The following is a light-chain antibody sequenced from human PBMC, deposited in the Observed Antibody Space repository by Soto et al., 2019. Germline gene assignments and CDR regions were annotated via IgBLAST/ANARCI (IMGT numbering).Light chain of an antibody. J-gene: IGLJ2*01. CDR1: VLAKKY. CDR3: YSAADNKGV. CDR2: KDS. V-gene: IGLV3-27*01. Sequence: YELTQPSSVSVSPGQTARITCSGDVLAKKYARWFQQKPGQAPVLVIYKDSERPSGIPERFSGSSSGTTVTLTISGAQVEDEADYYCYSAADNKGVFGGGTKLTVL.